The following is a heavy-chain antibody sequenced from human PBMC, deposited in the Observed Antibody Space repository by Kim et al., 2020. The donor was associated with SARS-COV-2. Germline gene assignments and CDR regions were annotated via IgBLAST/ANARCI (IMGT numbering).Heavy chain of an antibody. Sequence: GGSLRLSCAASGFTFSSYGMHWVRQAPGKGLEWVAVISYDGSNKYYADSVKGRFTISRDNSKNTLYLQMNSLRAEDTAVYYCAKDPIAAAVGAPDYWGQGTLVTVSS. CDR1: GFTFSSYG. J-gene: IGHJ4*02. CDR2: ISYDGSNK. CDR3: AKDPIAAAVGAPDY. V-gene: IGHV3-30*18. D-gene: IGHD6-13*01.